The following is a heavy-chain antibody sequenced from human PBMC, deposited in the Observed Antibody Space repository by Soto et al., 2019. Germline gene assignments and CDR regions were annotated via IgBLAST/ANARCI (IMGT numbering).Heavy chain of an antibody. J-gene: IGHJ4*02. V-gene: IGHV3-23*01. CDR2: ISGSGGST. Sequence: EVQMLESGGGLVQPGESLRLSCAASGFTFSSYAMSWVRQAPGKGLKWVSTISGSGGSTYYAESVKGRFTISRDNSKYTLYLQMNSLRAEVTAVYDCAKDRAQSRSYDYWGQGILVTVSS. D-gene: IGHD3-10*01. CDR3: AKDRAQSRSYDY. CDR1: GFTFSSYA.